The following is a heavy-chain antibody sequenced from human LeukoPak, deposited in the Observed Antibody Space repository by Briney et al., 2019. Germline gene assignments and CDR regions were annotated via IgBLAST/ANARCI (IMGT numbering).Heavy chain of an antibody. CDR3: ARARVQKRGSCNSTSCYMYYTDS. V-gene: IGHV1-2*02. D-gene: IGHD2/OR15-2a*01. CDR2: IGPHSTFT. J-gene: IGHJ4*02. CDR1: GFTFTDHY. Sequence: ASMKVSCKSSGFTFTDHYIHWVRQGPGQGLEWMGYIGPHSTFTSSPQEFQGRVTMTRDASMSTAYMELTRLTSDDTAVYYCARARVQKRGSCNSTSCYMYYTDSWGQGALVTVSS.